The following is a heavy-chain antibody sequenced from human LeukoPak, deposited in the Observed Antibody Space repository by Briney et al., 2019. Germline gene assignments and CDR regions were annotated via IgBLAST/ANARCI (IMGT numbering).Heavy chain of an antibody. CDR1: GGSFSGYY. J-gene: IGHJ5*02. D-gene: IGHD3-10*01. CDR3: SRTCEGMQPGNWFDP. V-gene: IGHV4-34*01. Sequence: SETLSLTCAVYGGSFSGYYWSWIRQPPGKGLEWIGEINHSGSTNYNPSLKSRVTISIDTSKNQFSLKLSSVTAADTAVYYFSRTCEGMQPGNWFDPWGQGTMVTVSS. CDR2: INHSGST.